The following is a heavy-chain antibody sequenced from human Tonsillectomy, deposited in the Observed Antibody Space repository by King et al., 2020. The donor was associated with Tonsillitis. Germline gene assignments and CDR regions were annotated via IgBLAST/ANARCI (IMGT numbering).Heavy chain of an antibody. CDR1: GFTFSSYG. CDR2: IRYDGSNK. CDR3: AKDAFGYSYGYDYYYGMDV. V-gene: IGHV3-30*02. Sequence: VQLVQSGGGVVQPGGSLRLSCAASGFTFSSYGMHWVRQAPGKGLEWVAFIRYDGSNKYYADSVKGRFTISRDNSKNTLYLQMNSLRAEDTAVYYCAKDAFGYSYGYDYYYGMDVWGQGTTVTVSS. D-gene: IGHD5-18*01. J-gene: IGHJ6*02.